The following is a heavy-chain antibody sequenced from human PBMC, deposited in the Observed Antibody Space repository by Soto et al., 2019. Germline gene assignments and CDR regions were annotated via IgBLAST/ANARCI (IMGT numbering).Heavy chain of an antibody. CDR3: ATHPPYGPLDH. V-gene: IGHV4-39*01. CDR2: IYYSENT. D-gene: IGHD4-17*01. Sequence: SETLSLTCTVSGGSISSSSNHWXWIRQPPGKGLEWIGNIYYSENTYYNPSLKSRVTISVDTSKNQFSLRLTSVTAADTAVYYCATHPPYGPLDHWGQGTLVTVS. J-gene: IGHJ4*02. CDR1: GGSISSSSNH.